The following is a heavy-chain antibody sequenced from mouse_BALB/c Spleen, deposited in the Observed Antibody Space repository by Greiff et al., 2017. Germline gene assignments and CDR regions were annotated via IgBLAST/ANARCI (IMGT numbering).Heavy chain of an antibody. CDR1: GFTFSSYG. D-gene: IGHD2-1*01. V-gene: IGHV5-6-3*01. Sequence: EVMLVESGGGLVQPGGSRKLSCAASGFTFSSYGMSWVRQTPDKRLELVATINSNGGSTYYPDSVKGRFTISRDNAKNTLYLQMSSLKSEDTAMYYCARVGNPAWCAYWGQGTLVTVSA. J-gene: IGHJ3*01. CDR3: ARVGNPAWCAY. CDR2: INSNGGST.